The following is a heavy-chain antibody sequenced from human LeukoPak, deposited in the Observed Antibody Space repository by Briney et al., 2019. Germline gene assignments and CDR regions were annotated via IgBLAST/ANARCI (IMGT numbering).Heavy chain of an antibody. CDR1: GGSISSSIYY. V-gene: IGHV4-39*07. Sequence: PSETLSLTCTVSGGSISSSIYYWGWIRQPPGKGLEWIGNVYYSGSTYYNPSLKSRVTISVDTSKNQFSLKLSSVTAADTAVYYCARDLWVGSSWFYFDYWGQGTLVTVSS. D-gene: IGHD6-13*01. J-gene: IGHJ4*02. CDR2: VYYSGST. CDR3: ARDLWVGSSWFYFDY.